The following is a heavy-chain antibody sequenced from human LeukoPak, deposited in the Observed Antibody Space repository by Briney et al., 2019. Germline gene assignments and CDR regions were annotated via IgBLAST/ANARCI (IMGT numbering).Heavy chain of an antibody. CDR3: ATIWGSSDAFDL. J-gene: IGHJ3*01. Sequence: GGSLRLSCAASGFIFSKYSMKWVRQAPGKGLEWVSSISNSGRYIDYADSVQGRFTISRDNAKASLSLQMNSLRADDTAVYYCATIWGSSDAFDLWGRGTKVTVSS. V-gene: IGHV3-21*01. CDR1: GFIFSKYS. D-gene: IGHD7-27*01. CDR2: ISNSGRYI.